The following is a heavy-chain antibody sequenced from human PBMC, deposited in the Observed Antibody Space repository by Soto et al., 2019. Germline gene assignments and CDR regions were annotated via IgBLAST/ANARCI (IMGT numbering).Heavy chain of an antibody. V-gene: IGHV1-58*01. CDR2: IVFSSGNT. D-gene: IGHD1-26*01. CDR3: ATSVGHIYYFDS. J-gene: IGHJ4*02. CDR1: GFSFSTSA. Sequence: SVKVSCKASGFSFSTSAVQWVRQARGQRLEWIGCIVFSSGNTDYAQKFQERVTFTRDMSTSTAYMELSSLTSEDTAVYYCATSVGHIYYFDSWSQGTRVTVYS.